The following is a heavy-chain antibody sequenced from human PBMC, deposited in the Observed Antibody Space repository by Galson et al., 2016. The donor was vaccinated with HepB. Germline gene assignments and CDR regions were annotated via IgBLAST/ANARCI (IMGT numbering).Heavy chain of an antibody. CDR3: ARDLPVVVAAKRDGAFDI. V-gene: IGHV1-18*01. Sequence: KLQGRVTMTTDTSTSTAYMELRSLRSDDTAIYYCARDLPVVVAAKRDGAFDIWGQGTMVTVSS. J-gene: IGHJ3*02. D-gene: IGHD2-15*01.